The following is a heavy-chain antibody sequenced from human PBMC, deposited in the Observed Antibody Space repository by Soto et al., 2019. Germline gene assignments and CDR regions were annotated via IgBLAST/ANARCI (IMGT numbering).Heavy chain of an antibody. V-gene: IGHV3-30-3*01. CDR3: ARAYQYNWNSAFWFDP. J-gene: IGHJ5*02. Sequence: GGSLRLSCAASGFTFSSYAMHWVRQAPGKGLEWVAVISYDGSNKYYADSVKGRFTISRDNSKNTLYLQMNSLRAEDTAVYYCARAYQYNWNSAFWFDPWGQGTLVTVSS. CDR1: GFTFSSYA. D-gene: IGHD1-7*01. CDR2: ISYDGSNK.